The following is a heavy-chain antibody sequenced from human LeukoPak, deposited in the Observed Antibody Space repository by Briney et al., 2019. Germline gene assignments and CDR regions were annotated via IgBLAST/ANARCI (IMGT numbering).Heavy chain of an antibody. Sequence: GGSLRLSCAASGFTFSSYDMHWVRQATGKGLEWVSAIGTAGDPYYPGSVKGRFTISRENAKNSLYLQVNSLRAGDTAVYYCARGTPSGSYQQYYGMDVWGQGTTVTVSS. V-gene: IGHV3-13*05. J-gene: IGHJ6*02. CDR3: ARGTPSGSYQQYYGMDV. D-gene: IGHD1-26*01. CDR1: GFTFSSYD. CDR2: IGTAGDP.